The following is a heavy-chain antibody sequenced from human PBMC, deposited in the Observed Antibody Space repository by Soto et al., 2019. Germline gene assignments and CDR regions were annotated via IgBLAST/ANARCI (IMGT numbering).Heavy chain of an antibody. D-gene: IGHD3-22*01. CDR3: ARETYYYESSGYYPNWFDP. CDR1: GDSITSSSHY. V-gene: IGHV4-39*02. CDR2: IYYDGNT. J-gene: IGHJ5*02. Sequence: PSETLSLTCTVSGDSITSSSHYWGWIRQPPGKGLECIANIYYDGNTYYNPSLKSRVAISLDTSKNQFSLRLNSVTAADTAVYYCARETYYYESSGYYPNWFDPWGQGTLVTVSS.